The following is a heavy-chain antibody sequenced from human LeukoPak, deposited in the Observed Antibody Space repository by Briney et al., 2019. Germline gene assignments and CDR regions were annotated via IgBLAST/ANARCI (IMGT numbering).Heavy chain of an antibody. CDR3: ARGTVVPAATYNSLARQPLNNRFDP. J-gene: IGHJ5*02. V-gene: IGHV4-34*01. CDR1: GGSFSGYY. CDR2: INHSGST. Sequence: SETLSLTCAVYGGSFSGYYWSWIRQAPGKGLEWIGEINHSGSTNYNPSLKSRVTMSVDTSKNQFSLKLSSVTAADTAVYYCARGTVVPAATYNSLARQPLNNRFDPWGQGTLVTVSS. D-gene: IGHD2-2*01.